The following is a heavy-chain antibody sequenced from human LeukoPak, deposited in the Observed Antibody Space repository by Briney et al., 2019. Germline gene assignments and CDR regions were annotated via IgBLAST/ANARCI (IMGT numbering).Heavy chain of an antibody. CDR3: ARNSYGHLNWFDP. D-gene: IGHD3-16*01. V-gene: IGHV4-39*07. J-gene: IGHJ5*02. Sequence: PSETLSLTCTVSGGSISSSSYYWGWIRQPPGKGLEWIGSIYHAGYTYYNPSLKSRVTLSLDTSNNQVSLRLSSVTAADTAMYYCARNSYGHLNWFDPWGQGTLVTVSS. CDR1: GGSISSSSYY. CDR2: IYHAGYT.